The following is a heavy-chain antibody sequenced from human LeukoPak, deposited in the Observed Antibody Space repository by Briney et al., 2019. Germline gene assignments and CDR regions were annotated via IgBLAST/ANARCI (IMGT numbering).Heavy chain of an antibody. V-gene: IGHV1-69*04. CDR3: ATGQEWCMPN. J-gene: IGHJ4*02. Sequence: SVKVSCKASGGTFSSYAISWVRQAPGQGLEWMGRIIPILGIANYAQKFQGRVTMTEDTSTDTAYMELSSLRSEDTAVYYCATGQEWCMPNWGQGTLVTVSS. CDR1: GGTFSSYA. D-gene: IGHD2-8*01. CDR2: IIPILGIA.